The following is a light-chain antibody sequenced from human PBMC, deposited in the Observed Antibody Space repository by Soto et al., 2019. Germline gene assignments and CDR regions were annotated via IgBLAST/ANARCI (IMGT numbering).Light chain of an antibody. Sequence: DIRMTRSPSTLSASVGDRVTITCRASQTISNWLAWYQQKPGKAPKVLIFDASTLDGGVPSRFSGSGSGTEFTLTISSLQPDDFATYYCQQYNRYFRTFGQGTQVEIX. J-gene: IGKJ1*01. CDR1: QTISNW. CDR2: DAS. CDR3: QQYNRYFRT. V-gene: IGKV1-5*01.